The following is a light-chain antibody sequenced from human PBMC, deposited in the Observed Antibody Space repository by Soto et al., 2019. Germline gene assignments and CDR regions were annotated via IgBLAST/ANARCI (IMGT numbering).Light chain of an antibody. V-gene: IGKV1-16*01. CDR3: QQYNSHSPWT. Sequence: DIQMTQSPSSLSASVGDRVTITSRASQSIYNYLNWYQQKPGKAPQLLIFAASSLQSGVPSRFSGSGSGTEFTLTISSLQPDDFATYYCQQYNSHSPWTFGQGTKVDIK. J-gene: IGKJ1*01. CDR2: AAS. CDR1: QSIYNY.